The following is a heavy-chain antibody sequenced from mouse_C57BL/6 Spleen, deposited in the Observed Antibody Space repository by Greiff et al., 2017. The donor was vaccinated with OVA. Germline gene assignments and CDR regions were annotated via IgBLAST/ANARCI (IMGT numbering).Heavy chain of an antibody. V-gene: IGHV1-9*01. CDR2: ILTGSGST. CDR3: ARRGYGYDGGYAIDY. D-gene: IGHD2-2*01. Sequence: QVQLKESGAELMKPGASVKLSCKATGYTFTGYWIEWVKQRPGHGLEWIGKILTGSGSTNYNEKFKGKATFTADTSSNTAYMQLSSLTTEDSAIYDCARRGYGYDGGYAIDYWGQGTSVTVSS. J-gene: IGHJ4*01. CDR1: GYTFTGYW.